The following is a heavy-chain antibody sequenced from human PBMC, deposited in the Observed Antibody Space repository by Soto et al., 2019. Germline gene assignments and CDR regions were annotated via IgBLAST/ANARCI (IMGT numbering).Heavy chain of an antibody. J-gene: IGHJ6*02. Sequence: ASVKVSCKASGYTLTSYGISWVRQSPGQGLEWMGWISAYNGNTNYAQKFQGRVTMTRNTSISTACMELSSLRSEDTAVYYCARVRCSGGSCYRPYYGMDVWGQGTTVTVSS. V-gene: IGHV1-18*01. CDR1: GYTLTSYG. D-gene: IGHD2-15*01. CDR2: ISAYNGNT. CDR3: ARVRCSGGSCYRPYYGMDV.